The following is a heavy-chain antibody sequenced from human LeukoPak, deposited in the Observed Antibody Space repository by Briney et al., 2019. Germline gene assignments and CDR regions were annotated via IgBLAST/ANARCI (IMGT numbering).Heavy chain of an antibody. Sequence: GGSLRLSCAASGFTFSTYAMSWVRQLPGKGLEWVSAISGNGGSTYYADSVKGRFTISRDNSKNTLYLQMNSLRAEDTAVYYCAKANYAGYSSSWYPPGFDYWGQGTLVTVSS. CDR2: ISGNGGST. CDR3: AKANYAGYSSSWYPPGFDY. CDR1: GFTFSTYA. V-gene: IGHV3-23*01. D-gene: IGHD6-13*01. J-gene: IGHJ4*02.